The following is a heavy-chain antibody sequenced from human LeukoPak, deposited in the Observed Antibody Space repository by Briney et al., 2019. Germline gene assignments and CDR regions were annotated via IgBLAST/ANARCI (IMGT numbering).Heavy chain of an antibody. CDR1: GFTFNSYS. CDR2: ISSSSGYI. Sequence: PGGSLRLSCAASGFTFNSYSLNWVRQAPGKGLEWVSSISSSSGYIYYADSVKGRFTISRDNAKSSLYLQMNSLRADDTAVYYCARGRVVAATQYYFDFWGQGTLVTVSS. D-gene: IGHD2-15*01. V-gene: IGHV3-21*01. J-gene: IGHJ4*02. CDR3: ARGRVVAATQYYFDF.